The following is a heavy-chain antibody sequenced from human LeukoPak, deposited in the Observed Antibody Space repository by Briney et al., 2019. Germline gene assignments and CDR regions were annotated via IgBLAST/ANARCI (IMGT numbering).Heavy chain of an antibody. V-gene: IGHV1-18*01. D-gene: IGHD2-15*01. Sequence: ASVKVSCKASGYTFTSYGISWVRQAPGQGLEWMGWISSYNGNTNYAQKLQGRVTMSTDTSTSTAYMELRSLRSDDTAVYYCARDVTSYYCSGGSCYTYFDYWGQGTLVTVSS. CDR2: ISSYNGNT. CDR3: ARDVTSYYCSGGSCYTYFDY. J-gene: IGHJ4*02. CDR1: GYTFTSYG.